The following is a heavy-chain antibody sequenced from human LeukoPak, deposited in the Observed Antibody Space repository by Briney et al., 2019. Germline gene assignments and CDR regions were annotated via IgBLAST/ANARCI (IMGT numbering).Heavy chain of an antibody. J-gene: IGHJ5*02. V-gene: IGHV4-38-2*02. D-gene: IGHD1-1*01. CDR2: IYHSGST. CDR3: AKRFTTGTTNWFDP. CDR1: GYSISSGYY. Sequence: SETLSLTCTVSGYSISSGYYWGWIRQPPGKGLEWIGSIYHSGSTYNNPSLKSRVTISVDTSKNQFSLKLSSVTAADTAVYYCAKRFTTGTTNWFDPWGQGTLVTVSS.